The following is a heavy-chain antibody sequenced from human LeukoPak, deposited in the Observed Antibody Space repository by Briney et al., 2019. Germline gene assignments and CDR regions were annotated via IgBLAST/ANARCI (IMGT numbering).Heavy chain of an antibody. V-gene: IGHV1-3*01. CDR3: AIPDYGEYYFDY. Sequence: GASVKVSCKASGYTFTSYAMHWVRQAPGQRLEWMGWINAGNGNTKYSQKFQGRVTITRDTSASTAYMELSSLRSEDTAAYYCAIPDYGEYYFDYWGQGTLVTVSS. CDR1: GYTFTSYA. CDR2: INAGNGNT. D-gene: IGHD4-17*01. J-gene: IGHJ4*02.